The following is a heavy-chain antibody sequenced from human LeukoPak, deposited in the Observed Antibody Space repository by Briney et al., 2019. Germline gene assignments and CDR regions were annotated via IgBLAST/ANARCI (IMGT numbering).Heavy chain of an antibody. Sequence: GGSLRLSCAASGFTFNSYAMHWVRQAPGKGLEWVAVISYDGSNKYYADSVKGRFTISRDNSKNTLYLQMNSLRAEDTAVYYCARDGGSWSDFDYWGQGTLVTVSS. CDR2: ISYDGSNK. D-gene: IGHD2-15*01. CDR3: ARDGGSWSDFDY. V-gene: IGHV3-30*04. CDR1: GFTFNSYA. J-gene: IGHJ4*02.